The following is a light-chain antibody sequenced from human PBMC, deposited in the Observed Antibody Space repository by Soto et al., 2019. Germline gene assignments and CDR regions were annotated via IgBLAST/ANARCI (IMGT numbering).Light chain of an antibody. J-gene: IGLJ3*02. V-gene: IGLV1-40*01. CDR3: PAQDSGLSGSV. Sequence: QSVLTQPPSVSGAPGQRVTISCTGSSSNIGAGYDVHWYQQLPGTAPKLLIYANSNRPSGVPDRFSGSKSGTSASLAITGLQAEDEADYYCPAQDSGLSGSVFGGGTKVTVL. CDR1: SSNIGAGYD. CDR2: ANS.